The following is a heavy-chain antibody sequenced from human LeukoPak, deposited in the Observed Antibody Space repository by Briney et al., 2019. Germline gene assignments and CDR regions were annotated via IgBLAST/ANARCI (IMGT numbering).Heavy chain of an antibody. Sequence: SETLSLTCTVSGGSISSSSYYWGWIRQPPGKGLEWIGSIYYSGSTYYNPSLKSRVTISVDTSKNQFSLKLSSVTAADTAVYYCARAKGIAARPTRPWFDPWGQGTLVTVSS. J-gene: IGHJ5*02. D-gene: IGHD6-6*01. CDR3: ARAKGIAARPTRPWFDP. V-gene: IGHV4-39*07. CDR1: GGSISSSSYY. CDR2: IYYSGST.